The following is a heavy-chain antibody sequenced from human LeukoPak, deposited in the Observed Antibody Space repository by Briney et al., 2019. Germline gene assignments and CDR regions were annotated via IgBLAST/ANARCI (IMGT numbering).Heavy chain of an antibody. CDR3: ARAAKGYCSGGSCNWFDP. D-gene: IGHD2-15*01. CDR2: INPNSGGT. J-gene: IGHJ5*02. CDR1: GYTFTGYY. Sequence: GASVKVSCKASGYTFTGYYMHWVRQAPGQGLEWMGRINPNSGGTNYAQKFQGRVTMTRDTSISTAYMELSRLRSDDTAVYYCARAAKGYCSGGSCNWFDPWGQGTLVTVSS. V-gene: IGHV1-2*06.